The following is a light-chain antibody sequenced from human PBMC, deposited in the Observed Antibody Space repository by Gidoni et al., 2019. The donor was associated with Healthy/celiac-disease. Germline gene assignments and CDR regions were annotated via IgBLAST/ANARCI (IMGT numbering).Light chain of an antibody. Sequence: DIVITHSPDSLAVSLGERATINCKSSQSVLYSSNNKNYLAWYQQKPGQPPKLLIYWASTRESGVPDRFSGSGSGTDFTLTISRLQAEDVAVYYCQQYYSTPWTFGQGTKVEIK. CDR3: QQYYSTPWT. J-gene: IGKJ1*01. CDR1: QSVLYSSNNKNY. CDR2: WAS. V-gene: IGKV4-1*01.